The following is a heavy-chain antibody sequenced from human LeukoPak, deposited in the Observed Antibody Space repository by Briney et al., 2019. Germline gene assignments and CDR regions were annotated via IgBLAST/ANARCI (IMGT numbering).Heavy chain of an antibody. V-gene: IGHV4-30-4*01. CDR3: ARARYYYGSGTLQNWFDP. J-gene: IGHJ5*02. D-gene: IGHD3-10*01. CDR1: GGSISSGDYY. CDR2: IYYSGST. Sequence: PSQTLSLTCTVSGGSISSGDYYWSWIRQPPGKGLEWIGYIYYSGSTYYNPSLKSRVTISVDTSKNQFSLKLSSVTAADTAVYYCARARYYYGSGTLQNWFDPWGQGTLVTVSS.